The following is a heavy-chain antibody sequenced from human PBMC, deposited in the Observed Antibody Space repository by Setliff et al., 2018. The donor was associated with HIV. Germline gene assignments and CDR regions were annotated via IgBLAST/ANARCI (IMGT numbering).Heavy chain of an antibody. CDR2: INHSGTT. D-gene: IGHD1-1*01. CDR1: GESFNDYS. J-gene: IGHJ5*02. Sequence: PSETLSLTCGVYGESFNDYSWTWIRQSPGTGLEWIGEINHSGTTTYNPSLKSRLSMSVVTSKSQFSLRLHSVTAADTGVYFCARGHNSHWTARHFDPWGQGILVTVSS. V-gene: IGHV4-34*01. CDR3: ARGHNSHWTARHFDP.